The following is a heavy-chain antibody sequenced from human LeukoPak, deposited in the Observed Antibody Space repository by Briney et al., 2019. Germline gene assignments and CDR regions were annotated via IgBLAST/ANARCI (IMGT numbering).Heavy chain of an antibody. CDR1: GYTFTSYG. J-gene: IGHJ5*02. Sequence: ASVKVSCKASGYTFTSYGISWVRQAPGQGLEWMGWISAYNGNTNYAQKLQGRVTMTTDTSTSTAYMELSSLRSEDTAVYYCARVSSGWPNWFDPWGQGTLVTVSS. CDR2: ISAYNGNT. V-gene: IGHV1-18*01. CDR3: ARVSSGWPNWFDP. D-gene: IGHD6-19*01.